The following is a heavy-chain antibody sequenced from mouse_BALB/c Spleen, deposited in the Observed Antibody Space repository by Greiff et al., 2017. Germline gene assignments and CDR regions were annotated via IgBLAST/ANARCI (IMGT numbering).Heavy chain of an antibody. CDR2: INPGSGGT. CDR3: ASSMITSFAY. J-gene: IGHJ3*01. CDR1: GYAFTNYL. D-gene: IGHD2-4*01. V-gene: IGHV1-54*01. Sequence: LQESGAELVRPGTSVKVSCKASGYAFTNYLIEWVKQRPGQGLEWIGVINPGSGGTNYNEKFKGKATLTADKSSSTAYMQLSSLTSDDSAVYFCASSMITSFAYWGQGTRVTVSA.